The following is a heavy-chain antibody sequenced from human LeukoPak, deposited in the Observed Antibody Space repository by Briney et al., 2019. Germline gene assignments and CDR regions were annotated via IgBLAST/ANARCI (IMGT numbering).Heavy chain of an antibody. CDR1: GFTFSSYS. CDR2: ISSSSSYI. CDR3: TRAVAAADFSPGY. D-gene: IGHD6-13*01. Sequence: GGSLRLSCVASGFTFSSYSMNWVRQAPGKGLEWVSCISSSSSYIYYADSVKGRFTIYRDNAKNSVYLQMNSLRAEDTAVYYCTRAVAAADFSPGYWGQGTLVTVSS. V-gene: IGHV3-21*01. J-gene: IGHJ4*02.